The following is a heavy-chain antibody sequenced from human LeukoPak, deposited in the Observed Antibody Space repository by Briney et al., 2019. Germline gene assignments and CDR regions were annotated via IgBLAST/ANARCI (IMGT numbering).Heavy chain of an antibody. CDR3: ARDNGIADPWYLDH. V-gene: IGHV1-69*04. CDR1: GGTFSSYA. CDR2: IIPVLGRT. J-gene: IGHJ4*02. Sequence: SVKVSCKASGGTFSSYAINWVRQAPGQGLEWMGRIIPVLGRTNYAQKLQGRVTIIADKPTSTAYMELTRLRSEDSAIYYCARDNGIADPWYLDHWGQGTLVTVSS. D-gene: IGHD6-13*01.